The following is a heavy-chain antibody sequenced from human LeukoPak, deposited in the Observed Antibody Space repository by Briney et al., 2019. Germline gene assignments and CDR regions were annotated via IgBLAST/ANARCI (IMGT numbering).Heavy chain of an antibody. CDR3: ARADYYGSGSYRY. V-gene: IGHV3-11*01. CDR1: GFTFSDYY. D-gene: IGHD3-10*01. Sequence: PGGSLRLSCAASGFTFSDYYMSWIRQALGKGLEWVSYISSSGSTIYYADSVKGRFTISRDNAKNSLYLQMNSLRAEDTAVYYCARADYYGSGSYRYWGQGTLVTVSS. J-gene: IGHJ4*02. CDR2: ISSSGSTI.